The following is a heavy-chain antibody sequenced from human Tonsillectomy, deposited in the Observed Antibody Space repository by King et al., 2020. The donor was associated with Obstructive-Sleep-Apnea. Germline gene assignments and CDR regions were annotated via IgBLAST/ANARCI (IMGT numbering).Heavy chain of an antibody. J-gene: IGHJ4*02. D-gene: IGHD1-1*01. Sequence: VQLVESGGGLVQPGGSLRLSCAASGFTFSSYWVHWVRQAPGKGLVWVSRISSGGSSTNYADFVKGRFTISRDNAKNPLYLQMNSLRAEDTAIYYCARGNERRGNLIDHWGQGTLVTVSS. CDR2: ISSGGSST. CDR3: ARGNERRGNLIDH. V-gene: IGHV3-74*01. CDR1: GFTFSSYW.